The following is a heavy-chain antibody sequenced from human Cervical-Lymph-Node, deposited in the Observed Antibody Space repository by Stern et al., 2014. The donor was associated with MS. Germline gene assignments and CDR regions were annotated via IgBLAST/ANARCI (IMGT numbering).Heavy chain of an antibody. CDR1: GFSLSNSG. V-gene: IGHV3-30*03. Sequence: VQLLESGGGVVQPGRSLTLSCAASGFSLSNSGLHWVRQAPGKGLEWVAVMSFVGGNKKYGDSVKGRFSISRDMANNTLFLQMNSLRPDDTAVYYCMGVGDAMHVWGQGTTVIVSS. CDR2: MSFVGGNK. J-gene: IGHJ6*02. CDR3: MGVGDAMHV.